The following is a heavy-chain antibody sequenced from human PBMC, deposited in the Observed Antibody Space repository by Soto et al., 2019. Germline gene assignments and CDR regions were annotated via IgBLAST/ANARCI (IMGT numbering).Heavy chain of an antibody. CDR2: ISAYNGNT. CDR3: ARGAFCGGAPGCRDMDV. J-gene: IGHJ6*02. V-gene: IGHV1-18*01. CDR1: GYNFISHS. D-gene: IGHD2-21*01. Sequence: QIQLVQSGGEVKKHGASVKVSCKSSGYNFISHSITWVRQAPGQGLEWMGRISAYNGNTNHAQKFQGRLTMTTDTSTSTAYMELRSLRSDDTAVYYCARGAFCGGAPGCRDMDVWGQGTTVTVSS.